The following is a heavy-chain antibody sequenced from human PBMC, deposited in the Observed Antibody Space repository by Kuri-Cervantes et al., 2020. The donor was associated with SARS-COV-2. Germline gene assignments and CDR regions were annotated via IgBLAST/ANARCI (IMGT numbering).Heavy chain of an antibody. CDR2: IYTSGST. V-gene: IGHV4-61*02. CDR1: GGSISSSSYY. Sequence: SETLSLTCTVSGGSISSSSYYWSWIRQPAGKGLEWIGRIYTSGSTNYNPSLKSRVTMSVDTSKNQFSLKLSSVTAADTAVYFCARGVIHMWKLGGNKGWFDPWGQGTPVTVSS. CDR3: ARGVIHMWKLGGNKGWFDP. D-gene: IGHD1-1*01. J-gene: IGHJ5*02.